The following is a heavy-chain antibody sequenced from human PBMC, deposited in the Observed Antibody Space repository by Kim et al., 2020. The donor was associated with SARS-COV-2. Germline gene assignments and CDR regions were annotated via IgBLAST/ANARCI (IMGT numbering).Heavy chain of an antibody. J-gene: IGHJ2*01. Sequence: GESLKISCKGSEYGFAGYWIGWLRQMPGKGLEWMGIIFPGDSETRYNSPFRGQVSISVDRSLNTAYLHWSSLRASDTAMYFCARLWDASTGGYDNLYFDL. V-gene: IGHV5-51*01. D-gene: IGHD2-2*01. CDR1: EYGFAGYW. CDR3: ARLWDASTGGYDNLYFDL. CDR2: IFPGDSET.